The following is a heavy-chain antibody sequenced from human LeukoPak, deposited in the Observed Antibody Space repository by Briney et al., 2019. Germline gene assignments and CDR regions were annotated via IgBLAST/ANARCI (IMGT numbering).Heavy chain of an antibody. J-gene: IGHJ6*03. Sequence: TSETLSLTCTVSGYSISSGYYWGWIRQPPGKGLEWIGSIYHSGSTYYNPSLKSRVTISVDTSKNQFSLKLSSVTAADTAVYYCARAPTISYYYYMDVWGKGTTVTVSS. CDR2: IYHSGST. CDR1: GYSISSGYY. D-gene: IGHD4/OR15-4a*01. CDR3: ARAPTISYYYYMDV. V-gene: IGHV4-38-2*02.